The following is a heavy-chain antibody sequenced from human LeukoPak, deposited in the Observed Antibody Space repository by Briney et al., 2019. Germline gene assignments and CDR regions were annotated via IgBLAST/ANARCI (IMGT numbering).Heavy chain of an antibody. CDR2: ISSSGSAI. V-gene: IGHV3-48*03. Sequence: GGSLRLSCAASGFTFCSYEMNWVRQAPGKGLEWVSYISSSGSAIYYADSVKGRFTISRDNAKNSLYLQMNSLRAEDTAVYYCARDSNGMDVWGKGTTVTVSS. CDR1: GFTFCSYE. CDR3: ARDSNGMDV. J-gene: IGHJ6*04.